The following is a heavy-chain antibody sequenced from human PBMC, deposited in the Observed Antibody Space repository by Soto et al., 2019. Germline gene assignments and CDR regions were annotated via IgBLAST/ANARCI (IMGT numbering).Heavy chain of an antibody. CDR1: GGTFSSYT. CDR2: IIPILGIA. Sequence: QVQLVQSGAEVKKPGSSVKVSCKASGGTFSSYTISWVRQAPGQGLEWMGRIIPILGIANYAQKFQGRVTITADKSTSKAYMELSSLRSEDTAVYYCARGPRNYYGSGSYNYWGQGTLVTVSS. J-gene: IGHJ4*02. CDR3: ARGPRNYYGSGSYNY. V-gene: IGHV1-69*02. D-gene: IGHD3-10*01.